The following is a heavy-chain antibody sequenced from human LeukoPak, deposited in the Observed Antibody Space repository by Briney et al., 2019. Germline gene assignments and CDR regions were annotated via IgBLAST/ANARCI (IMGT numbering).Heavy chain of an antibody. V-gene: IGHV3-53*01. CDR1: GFNVSRNY. Sequence: GGSLRLSCIASGFNVSRNYMSWVRQAPGKGLEWVSFIYSSGRTYYTDSVKGRFTISRDNSKNTLYLQMNSLRAEDTAVYYCAKLGGSSTQQFPWGQGTLVTVSS. D-gene: IGHD3-16*01. J-gene: IGHJ5*02. CDR2: IYSSGRT. CDR3: AKLGGSSTQQFP.